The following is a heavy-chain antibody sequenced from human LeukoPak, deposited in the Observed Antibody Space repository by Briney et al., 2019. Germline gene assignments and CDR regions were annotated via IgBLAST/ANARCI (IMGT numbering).Heavy chain of an antibody. CDR3: ARQRRYCSSTSCYFGYYGLDV. V-gene: IGHV4-31*11. J-gene: IGHJ6*02. CDR2: IFYSGST. Sequence: PSETLSLTCAVSGGSISSGGYYWSWIRQHPGEGLEWIGYIFYSGSTYYNPSLKGRVTISVDTSKNQFSLKLSSVTAADTAVYYCARQRRYCSSTSCYFGYYGLDVWGQGTTVTVSS. D-gene: IGHD2-2*01. CDR1: GGSISSGGYY.